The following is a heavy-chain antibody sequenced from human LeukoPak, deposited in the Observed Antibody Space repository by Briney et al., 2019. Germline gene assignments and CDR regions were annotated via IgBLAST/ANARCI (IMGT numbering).Heavy chain of an antibody. J-gene: IGHJ6*03. CDR1: GFTFSSYW. D-gene: IGHD3-10*01. CDR2: INSDGSST. Sequence: GGSLRLSCAASGFTFSSYWMHWVRQAPGKGLVWVSRINSDGSSTSYADSVKGRFTISRDNAKNTLYLLMNSLRAEDTAVYYCARPAGEFLYMDVLCKGTTVTVSS. V-gene: IGHV3-74*01. CDR3: ARPAGEFLYMDV.